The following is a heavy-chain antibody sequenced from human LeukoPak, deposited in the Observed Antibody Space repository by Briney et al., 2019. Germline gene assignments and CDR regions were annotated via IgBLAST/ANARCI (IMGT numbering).Heavy chain of an antibody. V-gene: IGHV4-31*03. J-gene: IGHJ4*02. D-gene: IGHD4-11*01. Sequence: PSQPLSLTCTVSGGSLTSGDYYWTWIRQHPGKGLEWIVYIYYSGSTHYNPSLKSRVNISVDRSKNQFSLKLSSVTAADTAVYYCARDKGATVTTGLFDYWGQGTLVTVSS. CDR3: ARDKGATVTTGLFDY. CDR1: GGSLTSGDYY. CDR2: IYYSGST.